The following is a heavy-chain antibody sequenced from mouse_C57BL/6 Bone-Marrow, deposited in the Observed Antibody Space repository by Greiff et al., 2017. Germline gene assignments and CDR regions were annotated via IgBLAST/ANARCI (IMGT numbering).Heavy chain of an antibody. Sequence: EVKLVESGEGLVKPGGSLKLSCAASGFTFSSYAMSWVRQTPEKRLEWVAYISSGGDYIYYADTVKGRFTISRDNARNTLYLQMSSLKSEDTAMYYCTRDNYYGSSYDWFAYWGQGTLVTVSA. CDR2: ISSGGDYI. V-gene: IGHV5-9-1*02. CDR3: TRDNYYGSSYDWFAY. D-gene: IGHD1-1*01. CDR1: GFTFSSYA. J-gene: IGHJ3*01.